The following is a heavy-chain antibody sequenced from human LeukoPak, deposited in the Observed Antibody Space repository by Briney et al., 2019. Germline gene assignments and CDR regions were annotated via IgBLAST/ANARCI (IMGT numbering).Heavy chain of an antibody. CDR3: TTGSATGIGSGY. V-gene: IGHV3-49*04. CDR2: IRSKPYGGTT. CDR1: GFTFGDYV. D-gene: IGHD6-13*01. Sequence: GGSLRLSCTASGFTFGDYVMSWVRQAPGKGLEWVGFIRSKPYGGTTEYAASVKGRFIISRDDSKTIAYLQMNSLKSEDTAVYYCTTGSATGIGSGYGGQGTLVTAPS. J-gene: IGHJ4*02.